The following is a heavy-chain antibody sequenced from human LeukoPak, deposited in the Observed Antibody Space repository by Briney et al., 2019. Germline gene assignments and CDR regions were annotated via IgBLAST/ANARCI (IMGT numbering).Heavy chain of an antibody. CDR2: IYHSGST. Sequence: SETLSLTCTVSGGSISSHYWSWLRQPPGKGLEWIGSIYHSGSTYYNPSLKSRVTISVDTSKNQFSLKLSSVTAADTAVYYCARDGAEYYYYYYYMDVWGKGTTVTVSS. D-gene: IGHD2/OR15-2a*01. CDR3: ARDGAEYYYYYYYMDV. J-gene: IGHJ6*03. V-gene: IGHV4-38-2*02. CDR1: GGSISSHY.